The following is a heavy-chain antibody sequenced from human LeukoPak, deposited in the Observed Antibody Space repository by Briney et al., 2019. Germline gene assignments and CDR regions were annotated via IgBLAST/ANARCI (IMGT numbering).Heavy chain of an antibody. CDR3: ARVSIAARLNYYYGMDV. D-gene: IGHD6-6*01. CDR1: GGTFSSYA. Sequence: SVKVSCKASGGTFSSYAISWVRQAPGQGLEWMGGIIPIFGTANYAQKFQGRVTITADESTSTAYMELSSLRSEDTAVYYCARVSIAARLNYYYGMDVWGQGTTVTVSS. J-gene: IGHJ6*02. V-gene: IGHV1-69*13. CDR2: IIPIFGTA.